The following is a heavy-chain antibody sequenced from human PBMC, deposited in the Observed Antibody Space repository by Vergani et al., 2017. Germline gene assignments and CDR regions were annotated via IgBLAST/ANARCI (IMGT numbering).Heavy chain of an antibody. Sequence: QVQLEQSGAEVRKPGSSVKVSCKASGGPLSRFAIGWVRQAPGQGLEWMGWINTDTGNPTYAQDFMGRFVFSFDSSVSTAFLQISSLKAEDTAVYYCVRADGYSRGHYYCADWGRGTLVTVSS. V-gene: IGHV7-4-1*02. CDR3: VRADGYSRGHYYCAD. J-gene: IGHJ4*02. D-gene: IGHD5-18*01. CDR2: INTDTGNP. CDR1: GGPLSRFA.